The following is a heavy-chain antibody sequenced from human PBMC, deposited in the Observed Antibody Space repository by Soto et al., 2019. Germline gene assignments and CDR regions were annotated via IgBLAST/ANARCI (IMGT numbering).Heavy chain of an antibody. Sequence: EVQLVETGGGLIQPGGSLRVSCAASGFSVNSYYMTWVRQAPGKGLEWVSVIDGAGATYYADSVEGRFTISRDNLKNTLYLQMNSLRADDSAVYYCVRGSCGSCHLDGVFYFAYWGQGTLVTVSS. J-gene: IGHJ4*02. CDR1: GFSVNSYY. CDR2: IDGAGAT. V-gene: IGHV3-53*02. D-gene: IGHD2-15*01. CDR3: VRGSCGSCHLDGVFYFAY.